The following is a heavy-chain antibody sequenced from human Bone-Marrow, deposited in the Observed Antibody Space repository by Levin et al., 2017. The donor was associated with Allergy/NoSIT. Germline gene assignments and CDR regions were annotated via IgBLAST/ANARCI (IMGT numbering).Heavy chain of an antibody. CDR1: GFTFSHYN. J-gene: IGHJ5*02. CDR2: ISGTGTYI. V-gene: IGHV3-21*01. D-gene: IGHD2-15*01. CDR3: ARDPEPREIGVVAACDH. Sequence: EASVKVSCAPSGFTFSHYNMNWVRQAPGKGLEWVSSISGTGTYIYYADSVKGRFSISRDNAKNTLYLQMNSLRSDDTAVYYCARDPEPREIGVVAACDHWGQGTLVTVSS.